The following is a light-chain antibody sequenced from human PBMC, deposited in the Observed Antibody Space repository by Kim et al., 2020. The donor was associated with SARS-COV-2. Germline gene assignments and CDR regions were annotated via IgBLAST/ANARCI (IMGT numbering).Light chain of an antibody. CDR1: QTLAYSDGNIY. CDR3: MQGTHWPFT. V-gene: IGKV2-30*01. Sequence: PASRSCRSSQTLAYSDGNIYLNWFHQRPGQSPRRLIYKVSKRDSGAPDRFSGSGSGTDFTLQISRVEAEDVGVYYCMQGTHWPFTFGPGTKVDIK. CDR2: KVS. J-gene: IGKJ3*01.